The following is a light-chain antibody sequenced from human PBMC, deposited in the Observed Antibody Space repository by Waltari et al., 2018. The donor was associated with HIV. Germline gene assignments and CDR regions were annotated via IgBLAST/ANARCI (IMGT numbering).Light chain of an antibody. CDR1: SGRIASNS. CDR3: QSYDSSNVV. Sequence: NFMLTQPHSVSESPGKTVTISCTSSSGRIASNSVPWYQQRPGSAPTTVIYEDNQRPSGVPDRFSCSIDSSSNSASLTISGLKTEDEADYYCQSYDSSNVVFGGGTKLTVL. J-gene: IGLJ2*01. V-gene: IGLV6-57*04. CDR2: EDN.